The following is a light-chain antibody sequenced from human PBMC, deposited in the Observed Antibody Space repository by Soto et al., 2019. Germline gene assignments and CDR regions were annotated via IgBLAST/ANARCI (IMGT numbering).Light chain of an antibody. V-gene: IGLV2-14*01. J-gene: IGLJ1*01. Sequence: QSVLTQPASVSGSPGQSITISCTGTSSDVGGYNYVSWYQQHPGKAPKLMIYDVSNRPSGVSNRFSGSKSGNTASLATSGLQAEDEADYYCNSYTSSSTLNYVSGTGTKVTVL. CDR2: DVS. CDR3: NSYTSSSTLNYV. CDR1: SSDVGGYNY.